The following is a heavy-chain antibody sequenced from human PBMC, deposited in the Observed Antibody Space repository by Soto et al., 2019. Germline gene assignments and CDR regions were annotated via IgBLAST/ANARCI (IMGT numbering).Heavy chain of an antibody. CDR3: ARGVYDYWSGYYAGSGLDV. Sequence: QVQLLESGPGPLKPSETLSLTCSVSGGSMSPFYWSWIRQSPRKGLEWIGYIYYSGNTNYNPSLKSRVTISVDTSKDQFSLRLSSVTAADSAVYYCARGVYDYWSGYYAGSGLDVWGQGTTVIVSS. J-gene: IGHJ6*02. CDR1: GGSMSPFY. V-gene: IGHV4-59*01. D-gene: IGHD3-3*01. CDR2: IYYSGNT.